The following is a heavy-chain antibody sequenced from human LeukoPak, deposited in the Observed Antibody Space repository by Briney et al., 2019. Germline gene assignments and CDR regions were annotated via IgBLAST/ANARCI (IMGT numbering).Heavy chain of an antibody. J-gene: IGHJ4*02. CDR1: GGSISSYY. V-gene: IGHV4-59*01. CDR3: AGGPEHGYTASYYFDY. D-gene: IGHD2-2*02. CDR2: IYYSGST. Sequence: SETLSLTCTVSGGSISSYYWSWIRQPPGKGLEWIGYIYYSGSTNYNPSLKSRVTISVDTSKNQFSLKLSSVTAADTAVYYCAGGPEHGYTASYYFDYWRQGTLVTVSS.